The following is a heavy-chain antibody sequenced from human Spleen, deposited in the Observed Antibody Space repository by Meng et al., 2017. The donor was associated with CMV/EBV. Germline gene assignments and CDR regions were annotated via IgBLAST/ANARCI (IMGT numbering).Heavy chain of an antibody. CDR3: ARIERRRILKYCGSDCSTTDY. D-gene: IGHD2-21*02. J-gene: IGHJ4*02. CDR2: IYHSGST. V-gene: IGHV4-4*02. CDR1: GASITSSNL. Sequence: QGQLQESGPGLVKPSGTLSLTCAGFGASITSSNLWTWVRQVPGKGLEWIGEIYHSGSTNYNPSLKSRVTISVDKFKNQFSLKLGSVTAADTAVYYCARIERRRILKYCGSDCSTTDYWGQGTLITVSS.